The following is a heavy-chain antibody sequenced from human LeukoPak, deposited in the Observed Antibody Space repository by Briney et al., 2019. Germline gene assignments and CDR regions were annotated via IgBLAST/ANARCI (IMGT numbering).Heavy chain of an antibody. J-gene: IGHJ4*02. CDR2: FNPEDGTT. CDR3: ATAYREANFEVTQFDY. D-gene: IGHD3-16*01. CDR1: GYTLTELS. V-gene: IGHV1-24*01. Sequence: ASVKVSCKVSGYTLTELSMHWVRQAPGKGLEWMGGFNPEDGTTIYAQKFQGRVTMTEDTSTDTAYMELSSLRSEDTALYYCATAYREANFEVTQFDYWGQGTLVTVSS.